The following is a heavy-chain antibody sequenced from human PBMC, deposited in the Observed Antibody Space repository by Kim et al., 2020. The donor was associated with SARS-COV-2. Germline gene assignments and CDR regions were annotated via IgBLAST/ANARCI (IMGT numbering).Heavy chain of an antibody. D-gene: IGHD4-4*01. CDR1: GFTFSNNY. V-gene: IGHV3-53*01. Sequence: GGSLRLSCVASGFTFSNNYMNWVRQCPGKGLEWVSIINSDGTTYYADYVKGRFTISRDNSKSTLYLEMNSLRAEDTAVYYCARDSHSRTRAPDWGQGTLVTVSS. CDR3: ARDSHSRTRAPD. CDR2: INSDGTT. J-gene: IGHJ4*02.